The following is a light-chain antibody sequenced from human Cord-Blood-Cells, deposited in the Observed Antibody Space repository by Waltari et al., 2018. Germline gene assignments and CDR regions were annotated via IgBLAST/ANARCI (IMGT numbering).Light chain of an antibody. CDR3: QQSYSTPRT. V-gene: IGKV1-39*01. CDR2: AAS. J-gene: IGKJ1*01. Sequence: DIQMTQSPSSLSASVGARVTITCLASQSISSYLTWYQQKPGKDPELLIYAASSLQSGFPSRFSGSGSGTDFTLTISSLQPEDFATYYCQQSYSTPRTFGQGTKVEIK. CDR1: QSISSY.